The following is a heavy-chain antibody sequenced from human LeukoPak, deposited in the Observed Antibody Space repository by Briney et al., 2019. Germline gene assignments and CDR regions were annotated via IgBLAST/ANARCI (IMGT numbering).Heavy chain of an antibody. CDR3: AKDQSGSYYGSDY. V-gene: IGHV3-23*01. Sequence: TGGSLRLSCAASGFTFSSYAMSWVRQAPGKGLEWVSAISGSGGSTYYADSVKGRFTISRDNSKNTLYLQMNSLRAEDTAVYYCAKDQSGSYYGSDYWGQGTLVTVSS. CDR2: ISGSGGST. CDR1: GFTFSSYA. J-gene: IGHJ4*02. D-gene: IGHD1-26*01.